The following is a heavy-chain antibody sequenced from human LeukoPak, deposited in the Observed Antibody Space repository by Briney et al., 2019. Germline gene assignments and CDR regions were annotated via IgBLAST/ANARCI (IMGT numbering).Heavy chain of an antibody. V-gene: IGHV3-15*07. CDR3: TTDYYDSSGYVF. Sequence: GGSLRLSCTASGLYFSNAWMNWVRQAPGKGLEWVGRIKTKTAGGTIDYAAPVKGRFTISRDDSKNMLYLQMNSLKTEDTAVYFCTTDYYDSSGYVFWGQGTLVTVSS. J-gene: IGHJ4*02. CDR2: IKTKTAGGTI. CDR1: GLYFSNAW. D-gene: IGHD3-22*01.